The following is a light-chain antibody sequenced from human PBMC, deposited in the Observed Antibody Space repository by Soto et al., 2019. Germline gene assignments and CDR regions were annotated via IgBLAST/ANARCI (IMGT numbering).Light chain of an antibody. J-gene: IGKJ5*01. CDR3: QQRGSWPPSIT. V-gene: IGKV3-11*01. CDR2: DAS. Sequence: EIVLTQSPATLSLSPGERATLSCRASQNINTDLAWYQQRPGQAPRLLIYDASNRAPGIPARFGGSGSGADFTLTISSLEPEDFAVYYCQQRGSWPPSITFGQGTRRRL. CDR1: QNINTD.